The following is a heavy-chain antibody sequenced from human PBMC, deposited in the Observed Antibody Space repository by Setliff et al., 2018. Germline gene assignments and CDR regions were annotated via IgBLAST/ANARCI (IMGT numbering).Heavy chain of an antibody. CDR1: GGSISGYY. D-gene: IGHD6-19*01. CDR3: AREQWLDPPGYYYRDV. V-gene: IGHV4-4*07. J-gene: IGHJ6*03. CDR2: IYSGGSA. Sequence: PSETLSLTCTVSGGSISGYYWSWVRQPAGKGLAWIGHIYSGGSANYNPSLKSRVTMSIDTPKNQFSLKLNSVTPADMAVYYCAREQWLDPPGYYYRDVWAKGTTVTVSS.